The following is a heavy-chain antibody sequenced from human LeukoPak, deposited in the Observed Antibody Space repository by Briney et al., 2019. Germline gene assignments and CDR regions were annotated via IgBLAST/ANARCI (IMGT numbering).Heavy chain of an antibody. CDR2: IYYSGST. CDR1: GGSISSSSYY. D-gene: IGHD2-2*01. J-gene: IGHJ4*02. Sequence: PSETLSLTCTVSGGSISSSSYYWGWIRQPPGKGLEWIGSIYYSGSTYYNPSLKSRVTISVDTSKNQFSLKLSSVTAADTAVYYCARLGVVPAAMLDYWGQGTLVTVSS. CDR3: ARLGVVPAAMLDY. V-gene: IGHV4-39*01.